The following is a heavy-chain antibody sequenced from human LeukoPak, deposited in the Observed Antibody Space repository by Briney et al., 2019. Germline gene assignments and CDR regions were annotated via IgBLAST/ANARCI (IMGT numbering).Heavy chain of an antibody. CDR2: ISFSVNTK. CDR3: ARGAYSSGWAYFDH. Sequence: QPGGSLRLSCAASGFTFSDHSMNWVRQAPGKGLEWGSYISFSVNTKYYGDSVKGRFTISRDNAKNSLYLHMDSLRAEDTAVYYCARGAYSSGWAYFDHWGQGTLVTVSS. V-gene: IGHV3-48*04. CDR1: GFTFSDHS. J-gene: IGHJ4*02. D-gene: IGHD6-19*01.